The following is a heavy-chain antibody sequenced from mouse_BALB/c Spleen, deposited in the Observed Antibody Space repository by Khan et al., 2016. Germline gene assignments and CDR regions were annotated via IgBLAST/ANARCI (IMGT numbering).Heavy chain of an antibody. CDR1: GYTFSNYW. Sequence: QVQLQQSGAELMKPGASVKISCKATGYTFSNYWIEWVKQRPGHGLEWIGEILPGSDRTNYNEKFKGKATFTADTSSTTAYRQLSSLPSKDPAAYYCARAWYSVDYWGQGTSVTVSS. V-gene: IGHV1-9*01. CDR2: ILPGSDRT. CDR3: ARAWYSVDY. J-gene: IGHJ4*01.